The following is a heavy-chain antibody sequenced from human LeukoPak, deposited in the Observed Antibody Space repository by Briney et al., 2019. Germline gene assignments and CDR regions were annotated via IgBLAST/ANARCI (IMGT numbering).Heavy chain of an antibody. Sequence: SQTLSLTCAISGDSVSSNSVGWNRIRQSPSRGLEWLGRTYYRSQWYNEYAVSVKSRITINPDTSKNQFSLQLNSVTPEDTAIYYCARGFHCGSYSCSFVFWGQGTLVTVSS. J-gene: IGHJ4*02. CDR3: ARGFHCGSYSCSFVF. CDR2: TYYRSQWYN. V-gene: IGHV6-1*01. CDR1: GDSVSSNSVG. D-gene: IGHD2-21*02.